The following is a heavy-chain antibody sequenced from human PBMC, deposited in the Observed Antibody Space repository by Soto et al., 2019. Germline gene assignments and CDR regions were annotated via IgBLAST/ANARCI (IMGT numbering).Heavy chain of an antibody. CDR1: GGSFSGYY. D-gene: IGHD2-2*01. Sequence: QVQLQQWGAGLLKPSETLSLTCVVYGGSFSGYYWSWIRQSPGKGLEWIGGINHRGSTNYSPSLESRVTISVDTSKTQFSLKLPSVTAADTAMYYCARDGFCTSTTCRVGNWFDPWGQGTLVTVSS. CDR3: ARDGFCTSTTCRVGNWFDP. CDR2: INHRGST. V-gene: IGHV4-34*01. J-gene: IGHJ5*02.